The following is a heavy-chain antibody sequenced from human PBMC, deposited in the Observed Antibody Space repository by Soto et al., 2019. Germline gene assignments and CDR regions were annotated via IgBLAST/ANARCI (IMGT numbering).Heavy chain of an antibody. V-gene: IGHV3-66*01. Sequence: EVQLVESGGGLVQPGGYLRLACAASGFTVSSNYMTWVRQAPGKGLEWVSIIYSGGSTDYADSVKGRFTISRDNSKNTLDLKMSSLRAEDTAVYYCARGRYSSGWHFDYWGQGTLVTVSS. D-gene: IGHD6-19*01. J-gene: IGHJ4*02. CDR2: IYSGGST. CDR1: GFTVSSNY. CDR3: ARGRYSSGWHFDY.